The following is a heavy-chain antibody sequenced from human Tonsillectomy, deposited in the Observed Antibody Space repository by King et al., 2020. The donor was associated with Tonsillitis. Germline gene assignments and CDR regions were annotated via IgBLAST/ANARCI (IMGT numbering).Heavy chain of an antibody. Sequence: VQLVESGGGLVKPGGSLRLSCTASECNFSRHSMNWVRQAPGKGLEWVSSISSSSRYIYYADSVKGRFTISRDNAKNSLYLQMSSLRAEDTAVYYCVGDGRRFWEWSDSCGMDLGGQGTTVTVSS. CDR3: VGDGRRFWEWSDSCGMDL. J-gene: IGHJ6*02. CDR1: ECNFSRHS. D-gene: IGHD3-3*01. CDR2: ISSSSRYI. V-gene: IGHV3-21*01.